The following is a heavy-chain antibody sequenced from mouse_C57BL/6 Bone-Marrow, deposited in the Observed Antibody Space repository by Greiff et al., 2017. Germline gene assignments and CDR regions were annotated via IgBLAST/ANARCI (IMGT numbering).Heavy chain of an antibody. CDR3: VRDLGDGYPWFAY. Sequence: DVKLQASGGGLVQPKGSLKLSCAASGFTFNPYALHWVRPAPGQGLEWVARIRSTSSNYATYYADSVKDRFTISRDDSQSMLYLQMNNLKTEDTAMYYCVRDLGDGYPWFAYWGQGTLVTVSA. J-gene: IGHJ3*01. D-gene: IGHD2-3*01. V-gene: IGHV10-3*01. CDR2: IRSTSSNYAT. CDR1: GFTFNPYA.